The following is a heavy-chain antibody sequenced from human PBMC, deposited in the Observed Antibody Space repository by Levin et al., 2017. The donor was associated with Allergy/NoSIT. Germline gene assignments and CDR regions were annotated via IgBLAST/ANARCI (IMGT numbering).Heavy chain of an antibody. J-gene: IGHJ5*02. CDR2: IDWKDDK. CDR3: ARRLYGDYATWFDP. Sequence: QTLSLTCTFSGFSFSTSGMCVTWVRQPPGKALEWLALIDWKDDKFYSTSLKTRLTISKDTSNNRVVLTMTNVDPADPATYYCARRLYGDYATWFDPWGQGTLVTVSS. V-gene: IGHV2-70*13. D-gene: IGHD4-17*01. CDR1: GFSFSTSGMC.